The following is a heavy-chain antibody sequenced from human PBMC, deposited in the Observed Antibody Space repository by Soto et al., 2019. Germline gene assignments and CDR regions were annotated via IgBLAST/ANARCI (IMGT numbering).Heavy chain of an antibody. CDR2: ISSSSSYI. Sequence: GGSLRLSCAASGFTFSSYNMNWVRQAPGKGLEWVSSISSSSSYIYYADSVKGRFTISRDNAKNSLYLQMNSLRAEDTAVYYCAKDTEISGYYSASDYWGQGTLVTVSS. CDR3: AKDTEISGYYSASDY. D-gene: IGHD5-12*01. V-gene: IGHV3-21*01. CDR1: GFTFSSYN. J-gene: IGHJ4*02.